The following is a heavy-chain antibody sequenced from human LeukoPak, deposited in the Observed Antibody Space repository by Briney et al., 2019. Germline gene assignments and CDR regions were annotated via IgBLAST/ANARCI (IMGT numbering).Heavy chain of an antibody. CDR3: AAGFPTHRYIY. D-gene: IGHD1-14*01. J-gene: IGHJ4*02. V-gene: IGHV1-58*02. CDR1: GLTFSTSA. Sequence: SVKVSCKASGLTFSTSAMQWVRQTRGQGLEWIGWTVLGNGDTNYAQRLNERVTITRDVSTRTAYMELRRLRSEDTAMYYCAAGFPTHRYIYWGQGTLVTVSS. CDR2: TVLGNGDT.